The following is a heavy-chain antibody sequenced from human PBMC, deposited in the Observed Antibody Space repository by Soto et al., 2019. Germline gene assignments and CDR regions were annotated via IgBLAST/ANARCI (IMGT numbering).Heavy chain of an antibody. CDR3: ASGGITPSMFFFGY. V-gene: IGHV4-34*01. CDR2: IDYSGAN. J-gene: IGHJ4*02. D-gene: IGHD3-10*02. CDR1: GESFSGHF. Sequence: QVQLHQSGTGLLKPSETLSLTCSVSGESFSGHFWTWIRQPPGQGLEWIGEIDYSGANHYNASVKSRVSMSVDTTKKQVSLKVTSVTAAVTAVYYCASGGITPSMFFFGYWGQGTLVIVSS.